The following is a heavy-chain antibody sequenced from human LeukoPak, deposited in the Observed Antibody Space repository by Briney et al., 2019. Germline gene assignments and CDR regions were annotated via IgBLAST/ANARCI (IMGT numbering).Heavy chain of an antibody. Sequence: GGSLRLSCAASGFTFSSYSMNWVRQAPGKGLEWVSYISSSSSTIYYADSVKGRFTIPRDNAKNSLYLQMNSLRAEDTAVYYCARDGLGKSNWFDPWGQGTLVTVSS. V-gene: IGHV3-48*01. CDR1: GFTFSSYS. CDR2: ISSSSSTI. D-gene: IGHD1-26*01. J-gene: IGHJ5*02. CDR3: ARDGLGKSNWFDP.